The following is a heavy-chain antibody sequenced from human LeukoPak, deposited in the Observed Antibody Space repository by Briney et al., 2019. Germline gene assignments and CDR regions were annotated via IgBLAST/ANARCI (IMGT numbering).Heavy chain of an antibody. CDR1: GFTFSSYE. V-gene: IGHV3-48*03. J-gene: IGHJ4*02. CDR2: ISSSGSTI. Sequence: PGGSLRLPCAASGFTFSSYEMNWVRQAPGKGLEWVSYISSSGSTIYYADSVKGRFTISRDNAKNSLYLQMNSLRAEDTAVYYCARDSGYDYVDYWGQGTLVTVSS. D-gene: IGHD5-12*01. CDR3: ARDSGYDYVDY.